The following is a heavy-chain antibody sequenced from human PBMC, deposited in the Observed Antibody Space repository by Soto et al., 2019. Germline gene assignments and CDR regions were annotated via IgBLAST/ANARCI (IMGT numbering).Heavy chain of an antibody. CDR3: XXXXXXIDY. Sequence: QVQLVQSGAEVKKPGASVKVSCKASGYTFTNFGISWVRQAPGQGLEWMGWISAYNGNTNYAQNFQGRVTXXXXXXXXXXXXXXXXXXXXXXXXXXXXXXXXXIDYWGQGTLVTVSS. J-gene: IGHJ4*02. CDR1: GYTFTNFG. V-gene: IGHV1-18*01. CDR2: ISAYNGNT.